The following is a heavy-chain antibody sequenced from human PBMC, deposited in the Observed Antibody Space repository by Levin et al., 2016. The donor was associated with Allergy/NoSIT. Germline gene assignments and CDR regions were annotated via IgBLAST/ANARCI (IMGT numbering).Heavy chain of an antibody. CDR3: ARGEATGGSCDY. CDR1: GGSISSHSYH. CDR2: ISYSGKT. J-gene: IGHJ4*02. D-gene: IGHD2-15*01. V-gene: IGHV4-39*07. Sequence: SETLSLTCTVSGGSISSHSYHWGWIRQPPGKGLEWIGSISYSGKTYYNPSLKSRVTISVDRSKNQFSLKLSSATAADTAVYYCARGEATGGSCDYWGQGTLVTVSS.